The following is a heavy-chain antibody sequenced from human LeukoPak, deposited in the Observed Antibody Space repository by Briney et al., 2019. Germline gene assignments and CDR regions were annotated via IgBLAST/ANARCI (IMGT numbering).Heavy chain of an antibody. CDR2: IIPIFGTA. J-gene: IGHJ4*02. Sequence: GASVKVSCKASGGTFSSYAISWVRQSPGQGLEWMGGIIPIFGTANYAQKFQGRVTITADESTSTAYMELSSLRSEDTAVYYCARDVRYDVSHFDYWGQGTLVTVSS. CDR3: ARDVRYDVSHFDY. D-gene: IGHD3-3*01. CDR1: GGTFSSYA. V-gene: IGHV1-69*13.